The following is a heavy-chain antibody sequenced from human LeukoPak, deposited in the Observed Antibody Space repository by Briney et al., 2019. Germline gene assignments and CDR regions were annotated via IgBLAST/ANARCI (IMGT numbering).Heavy chain of an antibody. D-gene: IGHD1-26*01. CDR1: GYTFTSYA. J-gene: IGHJ5*02. V-gene: IGHV1-3*01. Sequence: ASVKVSCKASGYTFTSYAMHWVRQAPGQRLEWMGWINAGNGNTKYSQKFQGRVTITRDTSASTAYMELSSLRSEDTAVYYCAREEVSTYYRADWFDPWGHGTLVTVSS. CDR2: INAGNGNT. CDR3: AREEVSTYYRADWFDP.